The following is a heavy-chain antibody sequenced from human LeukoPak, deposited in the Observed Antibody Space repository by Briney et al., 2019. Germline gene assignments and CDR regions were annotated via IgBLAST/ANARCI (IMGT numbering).Heavy chain of an antibody. J-gene: IGHJ4*02. CDR1: GGSISSYY. CDR3: ARTRLNWNYPGHYFDY. D-gene: IGHD1-7*01. CDR2: IYYSGST. Sequence: VKPSETLSLTCTVSGGSISSYYWSWIRQPPGKGLEWIGYIYYSGSTNYNPPLKSRVTISVDTSKNQFSLKLSSVTAADTAVYYCARTRLNWNYPGHYFDYWGQGTLVTVSS. V-gene: IGHV4-59*12.